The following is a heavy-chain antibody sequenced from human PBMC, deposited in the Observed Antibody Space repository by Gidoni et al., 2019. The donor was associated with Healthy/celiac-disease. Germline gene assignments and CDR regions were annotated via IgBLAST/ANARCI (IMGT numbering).Heavy chain of an antibody. V-gene: IGHV1-69*02. J-gene: IGHJ4*02. D-gene: IGHD1-1*01. Sequence: QVQLVQSGAEVKKPGSSVKVSCKASGGTFSSYTISWVRQAPGQGLEWMGRIIPILGIANYAQKFQGRVTITADKSTSTAYMELSSLRSEDTAVYYCAWEGYNWNDPFDYWGQGTLVTVSS. CDR3: AWEGYNWNDPFDY. CDR1: GGTFSSYT. CDR2: IIPILGIA.